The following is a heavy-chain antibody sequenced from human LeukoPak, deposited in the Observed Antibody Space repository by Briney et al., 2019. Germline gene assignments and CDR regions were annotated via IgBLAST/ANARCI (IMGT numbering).Heavy chain of an antibody. Sequence: ASVKVSCKASGYTFTGYYMHWVRQAPGGGLEWMGWINPNSGGTNYAQKFQGWVTMTRDTSISTAYMELSRLRSDDTAVYYCARGPRRDRYCSSTSCLTPADYWGQGTLVTVSS. CDR3: ARGPRRDRYCSSTSCLTPADY. CDR2: INPNSGGT. J-gene: IGHJ4*02. D-gene: IGHD2-2*01. CDR1: GYTFTGYY. V-gene: IGHV1-2*04.